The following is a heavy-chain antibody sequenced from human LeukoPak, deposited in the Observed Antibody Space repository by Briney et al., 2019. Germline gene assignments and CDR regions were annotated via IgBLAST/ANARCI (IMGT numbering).Heavy chain of an antibody. CDR3: ASGGRYCSSTSCYTFDY. D-gene: IGHD2-2*02. CDR2: IIPIFGTA. CDR1: GGTFSSYA. V-gene: IGHV1-69*01. Sequence: SVKVSCKASGGTFSSYAISWVRQAPGQGLEWMGGIIPIFGTANYAQKFQGRVTITADESTSTAYMELSSLRSEDTAVYYCASGGRYCSSTSCYTFDYWGQGTLVTVSS. J-gene: IGHJ4*02.